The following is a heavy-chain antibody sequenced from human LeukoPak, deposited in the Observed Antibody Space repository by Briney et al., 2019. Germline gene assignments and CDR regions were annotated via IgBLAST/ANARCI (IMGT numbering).Heavy chain of an antibody. Sequence: GGSLRLSCAASGFTFGIFTMSWVRQAPGKRLEWISTINSNGDSTYYADSVKGRFTISRDNSKNTVFLQMNSLRAEDTAVYYCAKDGLCPNVCPTKIAVAGYFDYWGQGILVTVSS. CDR2: INSNGDST. CDR3: AKDGLCPNVCPTKIAVAGYFDY. CDR1: GFTFGIFT. J-gene: IGHJ4*02. D-gene: IGHD6-19*01. V-gene: IGHV3-23*01.